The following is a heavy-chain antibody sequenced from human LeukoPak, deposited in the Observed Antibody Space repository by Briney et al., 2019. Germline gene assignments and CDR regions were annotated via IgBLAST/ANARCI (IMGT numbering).Heavy chain of an antibody. D-gene: IGHD4-17*01. J-gene: IGHJ3*02. CDR2: ISYDGSNK. CDR1: GFTFSSYA. V-gene: IGHV3-30-3*01. Sequence: GGSLRLSCAASGFTFSSYAMHWVRHAPGKELEWVEVISYDGSNKYYADSVKGRFTISRDNSKNTLYLQMNSLRAEDTAVYYCARGRGVDYGDYTGDAFDIWGQGTMVTVSS. CDR3: ARGRGVDYGDYTGDAFDI.